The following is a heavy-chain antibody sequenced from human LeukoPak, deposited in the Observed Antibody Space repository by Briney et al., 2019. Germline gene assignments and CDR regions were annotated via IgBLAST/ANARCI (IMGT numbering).Heavy chain of an antibody. CDR1: GGSISSGGYY. D-gene: IGHD3-22*01. CDR2: IYYSGST. CDR3: ATDYYDSSGYFDY. Sequence: SETLSLTCTVSGGSISSGGYYWSWIRQHPGKGLEWVGYIYYSGSTYYNPSLKSRVTISVDTSKNQFSLKLSSVTAADTAVYYCATDYYDSSGYFDYWGQGTLVTVSS. J-gene: IGHJ4*02. V-gene: IGHV4-31*03.